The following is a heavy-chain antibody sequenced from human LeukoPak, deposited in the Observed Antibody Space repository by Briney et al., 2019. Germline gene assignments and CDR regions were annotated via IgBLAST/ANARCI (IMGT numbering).Heavy chain of an antibody. CDR3: ARGQVSDFWSGYFIDYYGMDV. CDR2: ISPYNGNT. CDR1: GYTFNTYG. D-gene: IGHD3-3*01. Sequence: ASVKVSCKTSGYTFNTYGITWVRQAPGQGLEWMGWISPYNGNTSYAQKFQARVTMTTDTSTSTAYMELRSLRSDDTAVYYCARGQVSDFWSGYFIDYYGMDVWGQGTTVTVSS. J-gene: IGHJ6*02. V-gene: IGHV1-18*01.